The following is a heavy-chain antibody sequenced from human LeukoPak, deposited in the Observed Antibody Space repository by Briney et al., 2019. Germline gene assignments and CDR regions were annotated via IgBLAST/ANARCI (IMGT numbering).Heavy chain of an antibody. V-gene: IGHV3-48*01. CDR1: GFTFGSYS. Sequence: GGSLRLSCAASGFTFGSYSMNWVRQAPGKGLDWVSYISSSSSTIYYADSVKGRFTISRDNAKNSLYLQMNSLRAEDTAVYYCARESDIVVVPAALDYWGQGTLVTVSS. D-gene: IGHD2-2*01. CDR3: ARESDIVVVPAALDY. CDR2: ISSSSSTI. J-gene: IGHJ4*02.